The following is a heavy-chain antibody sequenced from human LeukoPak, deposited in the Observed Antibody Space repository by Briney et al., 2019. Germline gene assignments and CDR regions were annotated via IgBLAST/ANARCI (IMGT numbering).Heavy chain of an antibody. CDR1: GFTFSRYA. D-gene: IGHD5-18*01. CDR2: VWYDGSNE. V-gene: IGHV3-33*01. Sequence: GGSLRLSCAPSGFTFSRYAMHWVRQAPGKGMEGVAIVWYDGSNENYVDSVKGRFTISRDNAKNTLYLQMNSLGAEDTAVYFCARVDTAMGSLDYWGQGILVTVSS. CDR3: ARVDTAMGSLDY. J-gene: IGHJ4*02.